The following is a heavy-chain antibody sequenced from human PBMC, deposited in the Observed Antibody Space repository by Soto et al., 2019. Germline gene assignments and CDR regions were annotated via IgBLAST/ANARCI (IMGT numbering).Heavy chain of an antibody. V-gene: IGHV1-46*01. CDR2: FNPIGGST. CDR3: ARNSGSYKPGDY. D-gene: IGHD1-26*01. CDR1: GYTFTSYY. Sequence: GASVKVSCKASGYTFTSYYMHWVRQATGQGLEWMGIFNPIGGSTSYAQKFQGRVTMTRDTSTSTVYMELSSLSSEDTAVYYCARNSGSYKPGDYWGQGTPVTVSS. J-gene: IGHJ4*02.